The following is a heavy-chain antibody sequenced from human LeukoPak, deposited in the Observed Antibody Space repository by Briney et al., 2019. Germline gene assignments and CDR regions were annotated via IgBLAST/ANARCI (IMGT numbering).Heavy chain of an antibody. CDR1: GFTFSSYE. D-gene: IGHD2-2*01. V-gene: IGHV3-48*03. CDR2: ISSSGSTI. J-gene: IGHJ6*03. CDR3: AKSSSTSCYSCMDV. Sequence: PEGSLRLSCAASGFTFSSYEMNWVRQAPGKGLEWVSYISSSGSTIYYADSVKGRFTISRDNAKNSLYLQMNSLRAEDTAVYYCAKSSSTSCYSCMDVWGKGTTVTISS.